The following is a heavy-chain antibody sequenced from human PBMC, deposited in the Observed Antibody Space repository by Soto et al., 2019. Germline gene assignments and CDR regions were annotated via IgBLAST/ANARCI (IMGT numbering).Heavy chain of an antibody. D-gene: IGHD4-4*01. J-gene: IGHJ4*02. CDR3: VRGFYTVDYYFDF. CDR2: ITWNGGRI. Sequence: GGSLRLSCAASGFTFDNYAMHWVRQGPGTGLEWVAGITWNGGRIHYADSVKGRFTISRDNTKNSLSLQINSLRAEDTALYFCVRGFYTVDYYFDFWGQGTQVTVSS. V-gene: IGHV3-9*01. CDR1: GFTFDNYA.